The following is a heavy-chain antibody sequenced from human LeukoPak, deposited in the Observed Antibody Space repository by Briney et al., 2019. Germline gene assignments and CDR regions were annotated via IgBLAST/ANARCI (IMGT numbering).Heavy chain of an antibody. J-gene: IGHJ4*02. Sequence: PGGSLRLSCAASVFTFSSYSMNRVRQAPGKGLEWVSSISSSSSYIYYAVSVKGRFTISRDNAKNSLYLQMNSLRAEDTAVYYCARDPPPFDYWGQGTLVTVSS. CDR3: ARDPPPFDY. CDR2: ISSSSSYI. V-gene: IGHV3-21*01. CDR1: VFTFSSYS.